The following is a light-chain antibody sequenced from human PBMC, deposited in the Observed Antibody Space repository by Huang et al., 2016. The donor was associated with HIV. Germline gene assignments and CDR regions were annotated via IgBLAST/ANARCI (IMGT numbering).Light chain of an antibody. Sequence: EIQMTQSPSSLSASVGDTVTITCRASQNIDIDLNWYQQRPGKAPKLLIYTASSLQTGVPARFSGSGSGTDFTLTIDSLQPEDFATYYCLQSYSMFRTFGQGTKLDFK. CDR1: QNIDID. J-gene: IGKJ2*01. CDR3: LQSYSMFRT. V-gene: IGKV1-39*01. CDR2: TAS.